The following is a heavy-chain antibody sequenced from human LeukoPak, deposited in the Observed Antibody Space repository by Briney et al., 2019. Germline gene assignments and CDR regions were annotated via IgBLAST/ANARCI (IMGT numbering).Heavy chain of an antibody. CDR1: GFTFSNPY. D-gene: IGHD5-18*01. CDR2: ISGSGTDI. V-gene: IGHV3-11*04. Sequence: GGSLRLSCEASGFTFSNPYMSWIRQAPGKGLECLSYISGSGTDINYADSVRGRFTISRDNAKNLLYLQMNDLRLEDTAVYYCARTARHLDYWGQGTLVTVSS. J-gene: IGHJ4*02. CDR3: ARTARHLDY.